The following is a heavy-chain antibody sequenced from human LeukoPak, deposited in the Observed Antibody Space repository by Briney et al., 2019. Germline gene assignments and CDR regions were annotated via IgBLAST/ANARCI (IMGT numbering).Heavy chain of an antibody. CDR1: GYTFISYD. CDR3: ARGRSPPAAAESLFDP. J-gene: IGHJ5*02. D-gene: IGHD6-13*01. V-gene: IGHV1-8*01. Sequence: ASVKVSCKASGYTFISYDINWVRQATGQGLEWMGWMNPNSGDTAYAQSFQGRVTMTRNTSITTAYIELSSLTSEDTAVYYCARGRSPPAAAESLFDPWGQGTLVTVSS. CDR2: MNPNSGDT.